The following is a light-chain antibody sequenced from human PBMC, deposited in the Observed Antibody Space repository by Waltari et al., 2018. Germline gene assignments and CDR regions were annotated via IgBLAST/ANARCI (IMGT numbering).Light chain of an antibody. CDR3: CSYRPGSTYM. Sequence: QSALAQPPSVSKSLGQSVTISCTGTSSDIGGYNGVSWYYQHSGTAPRLLMFDVNKRPSGVSDRFSGSKSGNTASLTISGLQAEDDGDYYCCSYRPGSTYMFGTGTRLTV. CDR1: SSDIGGYNG. V-gene: IGLV2-11*02. J-gene: IGLJ1*01. CDR2: DVN.